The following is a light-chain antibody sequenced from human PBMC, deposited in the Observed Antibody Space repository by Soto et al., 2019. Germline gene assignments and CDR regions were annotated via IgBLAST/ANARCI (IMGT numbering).Light chain of an antibody. CDR3: QQSYSTPPT. Sequence: DIQMTQSPSSLSASVGDRVTLTCRASQSLSSYLNWYQQKPGKAPKLLIYTASSLQSGVPSRFSGSGSRTDFTLTTSSLQPEDFATYYCQQSYSTPPTFGGGTKVEIK. V-gene: IGKV1-39*01. CDR1: QSLSSY. J-gene: IGKJ4*01. CDR2: TAS.